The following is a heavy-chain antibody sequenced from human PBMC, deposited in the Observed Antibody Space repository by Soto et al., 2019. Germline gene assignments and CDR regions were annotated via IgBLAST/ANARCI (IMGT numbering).Heavy chain of an antibody. D-gene: IGHD2-2*01. CDR2: IYSDGTT. CDR3: AIFSN. CDR1: GFTVSSNY. V-gene: IGHV3-53*02. Sequence: EVQLVETGGGLIQPGGSLGLSCAASGFTVSSNYMNWVRQAPGKGLEWLSIIYSDGTTYYADSVKGRFTISRDNFKNTLYLQMNNLRAEDTAVYYCAIFSNWGQGTLVTVSS. J-gene: IGHJ4*02.